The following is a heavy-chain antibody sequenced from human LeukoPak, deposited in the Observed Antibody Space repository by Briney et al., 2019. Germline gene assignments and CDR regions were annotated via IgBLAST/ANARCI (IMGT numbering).Heavy chain of an antibody. V-gene: IGHV1-69*06. CDR3: ARGLPRIAAAGT. D-gene: IGHD6-13*01. CDR1: GGTFSSYA. Sequence: SVKVSCEASGGTFSSYAISWVRQAPGQGLEWMGRIIPIFGTADYAQKFQGRVTITADKSTSTAYMELSSLRSEDTAVYYCARGLPRIAAAGTWGQGTLVTVSS. J-gene: IGHJ5*02. CDR2: IIPIFGTA.